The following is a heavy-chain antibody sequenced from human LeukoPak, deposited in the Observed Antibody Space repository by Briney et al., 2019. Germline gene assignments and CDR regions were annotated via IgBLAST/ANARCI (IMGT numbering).Heavy chain of an antibody. V-gene: IGHV4-59*01. J-gene: IGHJ4*02. Sequence: SETLSLTCTVSGGSISSYYWSWIRQPPGKGLEWIGHIYYSGSTNYNPSLKSRVTISVDTSKNQFSLKLSSVTAADTAVYYCARANYYDSSGYYPNYFDYWGQGTLVTVSS. CDR1: GGSISSYY. CDR2: IYYSGST. D-gene: IGHD3-22*01. CDR3: ARANYYDSSGYYPNYFDY.